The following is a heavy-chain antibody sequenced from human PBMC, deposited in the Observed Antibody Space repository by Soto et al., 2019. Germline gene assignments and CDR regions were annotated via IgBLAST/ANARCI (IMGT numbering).Heavy chain of an antibody. V-gene: IGHV1-2*04. D-gene: IGHD2-8*01. Sequence: QVQLVQSGAEVKKPGASVKVSCKASGYAFGAYYIYCVRQAPGQGLQWMGYINPHGGGARYVQEFRDWLTITTDTPKDTAYMELRSLTSDDTAIYYCAKDRVRTPNGADSFDVWGQGTSVTVS. CDR1: GYAFGAYY. J-gene: IGHJ3*01. CDR3: AKDRVRTPNGADSFDV. CDR2: INPHGGGA.